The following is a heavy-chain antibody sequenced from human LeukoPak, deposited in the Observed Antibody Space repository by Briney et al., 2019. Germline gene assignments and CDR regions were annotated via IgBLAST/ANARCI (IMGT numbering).Heavy chain of an antibody. Sequence: GRSLRLSCAASGFTFSNYAMHWARKAPGKGLEWVAFISYDGSNKYYADSVKGRFTISRDNSKNTLYLQMNSLRAEDTAVYYCASAYSSAWSSDYWGQGTLVTVSS. D-gene: IGHD6-19*01. CDR3: ASAYSSAWSSDY. CDR1: GFTFSNYA. V-gene: IGHV3-30-3*01. J-gene: IGHJ4*02. CDR2: ISYDGSNK.